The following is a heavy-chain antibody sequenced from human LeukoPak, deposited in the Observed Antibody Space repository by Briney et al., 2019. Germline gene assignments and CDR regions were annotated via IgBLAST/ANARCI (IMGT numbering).Heavy chain of an antibody. J-gene: IGHJ3*02. CDR1: AFSLSSNY. Sequence: PGGSLRLSCAASAFSLSSNYMSWVRQAPGKGLEWVSVIYSGGSTYYPDSVKGRFTISRYNSKNTLYLQMKTLRAEDTAVYYCARDLSYNDCDVGAFDIWGQGTLVTVSS. D-gene: IGHD3-22*01. CDR2: IYSGGST. V-gene: IGHV3-66*01. CDR3: ARDLSYNDCDVGAFDI.